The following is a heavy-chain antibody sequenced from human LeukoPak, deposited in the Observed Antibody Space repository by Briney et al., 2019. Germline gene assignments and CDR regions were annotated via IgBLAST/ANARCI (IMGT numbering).Heavy chain of an antibody. CDR1: GGSISSYY. CDR2: IYYSGST. CDR3: ARRIVVVPAAIRNGDAFDI. D-gene: IGHD2-2*01. Sequence: PSETLSLTCTVSGGSISSYYWSWIRQPPGKGLEWIGYIYYSGSTNYNPSLKSRVTISMDTSKNQFSLRLNSVTAADTALYYCARRIVVVPAAIRNGDAFDIWGQGTMVTVSS. V-gene: IGHV4-59*08. J-gene: IGHJ3*02.